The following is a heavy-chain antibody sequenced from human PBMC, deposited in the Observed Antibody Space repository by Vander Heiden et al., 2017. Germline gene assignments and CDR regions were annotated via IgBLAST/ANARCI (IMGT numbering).Heavy chain of an antibody. D-gene: IGHD2-2*01. V-gene: IGHV3-30*01. CDR1: GFTFGSYA. CDR3: ARALVPHYYYYGMDV. CDR2: ISYDGSNK. Sequence: QVQLVESGGGVVQPGRSLSLSCAASGFTFGSYAMHWVRQAPGKGLEWVAVISYDGSNKYYADSVKGRFTISRDNSKNTLYLQMNSLRAEDTAVYYCARALVPHYYYYGMDVWGQGTTVTVSS. J-gene: IGHJ6*02.